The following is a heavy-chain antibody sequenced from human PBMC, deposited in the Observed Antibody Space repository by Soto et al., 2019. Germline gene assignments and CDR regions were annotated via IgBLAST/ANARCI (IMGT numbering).Heavy chain of an antibody. CDR1: GFTFSTYG. CDR2: ISFDGINK. V-gene: IGHV3-30*18. CDR3: AKDEGGYLSVFDY. Sequence: GGSLRLSCAASGFTFSTYGMHWVRQAPGKGLEWVALISFDGINKYYADSVKGRFTISRDSSKNTLYLQMNSLRADDTAIYYCAKDEGGYLSVFDYWGQGTLVTVSS. D-gene: IGHD5-12*01. J-gene: IGHJ4*02.